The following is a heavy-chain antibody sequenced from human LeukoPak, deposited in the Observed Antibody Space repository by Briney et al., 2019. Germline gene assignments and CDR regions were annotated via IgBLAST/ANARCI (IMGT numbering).Heavy chain of an antibody. D-gene: IGHD5-12*01. CDR3: AGDGGYSGYDTLWFDP. J-gene: IGHJ5*02. CDR1: GFTFSSYE. Sequence: PGGSLRLSCAASGFTFSSYEMNWVRQAPGKGLEWVSYISSSGSTIYYADSVKGRFTISRDNAKNSLYLQMNSLRAEDTAVYYCAGDGGYSGYDTLWFDPWGQGTLVTVSS. V-gene: IGHV3-48*03. CDR2: ISSSGSTI.